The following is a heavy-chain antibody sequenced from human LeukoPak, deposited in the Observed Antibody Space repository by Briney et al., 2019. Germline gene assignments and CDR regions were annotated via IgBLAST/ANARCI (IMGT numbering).Heavy chain of an antibody. Sequence: PSETLSLTCTVSGGSISIYYWSWIRQPAGKGLEWIGRIYTGGSTNYNPSLKSRVTMSVDTSKNQFSLKLSSVTAADTAVYYCAREGGQIAAAGNFDYWGQGTLVTVSS. J-gene: IGHJ4*02. CDR2: IYTGGST. CDR1: GGSISIYY. V-gene: IGHV4-4*07. CDR3: AREGGQIAAAGNFDY. D-gene: IGHD6-13*01.